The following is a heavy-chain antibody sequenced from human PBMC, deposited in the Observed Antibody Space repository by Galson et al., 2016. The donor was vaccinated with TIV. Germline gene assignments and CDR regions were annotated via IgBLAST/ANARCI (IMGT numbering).Heavy chain of an antibody. CDR2: ISGSGIST. CDR1: GFTFSNYA. V-gene: IGHV3-23*01. J-gene: IGHJ5*02. CDR3: SLTNWFNP. D-gene: IGHD1-1*01. Sequence: SLRLSCAASGFTFSNYAMSWVRQAPGKGLEWVSTISGSGISTYYADSVKGRFTISRDNAKNTLYLQMNGLRVEDTAVYYCSLTNWFNPWGQGTLVTVSS.